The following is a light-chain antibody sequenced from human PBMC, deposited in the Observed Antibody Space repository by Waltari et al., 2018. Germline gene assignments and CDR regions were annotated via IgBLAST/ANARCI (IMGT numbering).Light chain of an antibody. CDR3: SSYAGSNNVI. Sequence: QSALPQPPSASGSTGQSVTLSCTGTSSDVGGYNYVSWYQQHPGKAPKLMIYEVSKRPSGVPDRFSGSKSGNTASLTVSGLQAEDEADYYCSSYAGSNNVIFGGGTKLTVL. V-gene: IGLV2-8*01. J-gene: IGLJ2*01. CDR1: SSDVGGYNY. CDR2: EVS.